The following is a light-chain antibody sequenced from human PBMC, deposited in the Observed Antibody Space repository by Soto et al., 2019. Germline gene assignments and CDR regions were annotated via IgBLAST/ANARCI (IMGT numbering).Light chain of an antibody. J-gene: IGKJ1*01. CDR3: QQYGSSPRRK. V-gene: IGKV3-20*01. Sequence: EIVLTQSPGTLSLSPGERATLSCRASQRVSSSYLAWYQQKPGQAPRLLIYGASSRATGIPDRFSGSGSGTDFTLTISRLEPEDFAVYYCQQYGSSPRRKFGQGNKMEIK. CDR1: QRVSSSY. CDR2: GAS.